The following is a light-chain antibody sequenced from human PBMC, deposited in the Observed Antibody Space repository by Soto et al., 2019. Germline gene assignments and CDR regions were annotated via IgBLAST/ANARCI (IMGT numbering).Light chain of an antibody. CDR2: EVS. CDR1: SSDVGSYNY. Sequence: QAVVTQPPSASGSPGQSVTISCTGTSSDVGSYNYVSWYQQHPGKAPKLIIYEVSKRPSGVPDRFSGSKSGNTASLTVSGLQAEDEADYYCSSYAGSNNVVFGGGTKLTVL. CDR3: SSYAGSNNVV. V-gene: IGLV2-8*01. J-gene: IGLJ2*01.